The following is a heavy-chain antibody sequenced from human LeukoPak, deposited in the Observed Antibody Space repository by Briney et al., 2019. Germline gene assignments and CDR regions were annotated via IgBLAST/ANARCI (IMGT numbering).Heavy chain of an antibody. V-gene: IGHV3-48*01. Sequence: GGSLRLSCAASGFTFDTYSMIWVRQAPGKGLEWVSYISKSSSTIYYADSVKCRFTISRYNAKNTLYLELNSMRAEDTAVYFCARDDCAGDCYAFDHWGQGTLVTV. CDR2: ISKSSSTI. D-gene: IGHD2-21*01. CDR3: ARDDCAGDCYAFDH. CDR1: GFTFDTYS. J-gene: IGHJ4*02.